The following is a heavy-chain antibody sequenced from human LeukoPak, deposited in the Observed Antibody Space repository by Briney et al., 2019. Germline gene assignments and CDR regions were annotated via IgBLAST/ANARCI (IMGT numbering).Heavy chain of an antibody. CDR1: GASITSGRYY. J-gene: IGHJ4*02. Sequence: SETLSLTCSVYGASITSGRYYWGWMRQAPGKGLEWIGTIHYSGTPTFYNPSLESRVSLFSDTSRNDFSLRLRSVTAADTAVYYCAAGGDDAKAGYWGRGTLVTVSS. CDR3: AAGGDDAKAGY. V-gene: IGHV4-39*02. D-gene: IGHD3-16*01. CDR2: IHYSGTPT.